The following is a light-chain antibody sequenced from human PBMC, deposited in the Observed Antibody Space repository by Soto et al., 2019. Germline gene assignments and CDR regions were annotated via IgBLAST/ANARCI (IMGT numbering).Light chain of an antibody. J-gene: IGLJ1*01. CDR3: SSYTSSGTLYV. V-gene: IGLV2-14*01. CDR2: EVS. Sequence: QSVLTQPASMSGSPGQSITIPCTGTTNDIGDYNYVSWYQQHPGKAPKLIIYEVSKRPSGVSNRFSGSKSGNTASLTISGLQAEDESDYYCSSYTSSGTLYVFGTGTKVTVL. CDR1: TNDIGDYNY.